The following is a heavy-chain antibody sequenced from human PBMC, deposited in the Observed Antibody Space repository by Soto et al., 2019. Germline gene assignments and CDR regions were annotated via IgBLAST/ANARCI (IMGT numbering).Heavy chain of an antibody. J-gene: IGHJ5*02. CDR1: GFTFSSYA. D-gene: IGHD3-22*01. Sequence: GGSLRRSCAASGFTFSSYAMHWVRQAPGKGLEWVAVISYDGSNKYYADSVKGRFTISRDNSKNTLYLQMNSLRAEDTAVYYCASLVVFNPNNWFDPWRQGTLVPVSS. CDR3: ASLVVFNPNNWFDP. CDR2: ISYDGSNK. V-gene: IGHV3-30-3*01.